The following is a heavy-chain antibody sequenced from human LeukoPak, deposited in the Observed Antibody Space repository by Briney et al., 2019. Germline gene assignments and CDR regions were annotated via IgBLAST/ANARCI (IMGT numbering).Heavy chain of an antibody. CDR1: GYTFTRYY. D-gene: IGHD2-15*01. V-gene: IGHV1-46*01. J-gene: IGHJ4*02. CDR2: INPSGGTT. Sequence: ASLKVSCKASGYTFTRYYMHWVRQAPGQGLEWMGIINPSGGTTSYAQKFQGRVTMTRDTSTGTVYMELSSLTSEDTALYYCAREYVGLGYFDYWGQGTLVTVSS. CDR3: AREYVGLGYFDY.